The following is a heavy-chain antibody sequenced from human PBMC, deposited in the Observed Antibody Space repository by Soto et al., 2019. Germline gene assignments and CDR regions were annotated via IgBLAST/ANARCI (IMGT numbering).Heavy chain of an antibody. J-gene: IGHJ4*02. CDR2: IYYSGST. D-gene: IGHD2-2*01. CDR3: ARHHTRGYCSSTSCYYFDY. CDR1: GGSISSYY. V-gene: IGHV4-59*08. Sequence: PSETLSLTCTVSGGSISSYYWSWIRQPRGKGLEWIGYIYYSGSTNYNPSLKSRVTISVDTSKNQFSLKLSSVTAADTAVYYCARHHTRGYCSSTSCYYFDYWGQGNLVTVSS.